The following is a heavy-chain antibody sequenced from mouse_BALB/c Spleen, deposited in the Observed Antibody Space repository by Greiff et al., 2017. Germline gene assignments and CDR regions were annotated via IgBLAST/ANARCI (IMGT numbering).Heavy chain of an antibody. CDR1: GFNIKDTY. J-gene: IGHJ1*01. D-gene: IGHD1-1*01. CDR3: ALGYYYGSSYGYFDV. CDR2: IDPANGNT. Sequence: VQLKESGAELVKPGASVKLSCTASGFNIKDTYMHWVKQRPEQGLEWIGRIDPANGNTKYDPKFQGKATITADTSSNTAYLQLSSLTSEDTAVYYCALGYYYGSSYGYFDVWGAGTTVTVSS. V-gene: IGHV14-3*02.